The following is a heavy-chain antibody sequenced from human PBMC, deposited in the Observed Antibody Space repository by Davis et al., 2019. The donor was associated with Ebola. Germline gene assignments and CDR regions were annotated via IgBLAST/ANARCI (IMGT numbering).Heavy chain of an antibody. CDR2: IYYSGST. J-gene: IGHJ6*02. Sequence: MPSETLSLTCTVSGGSLRSYYWSWIRQPPGKGLEWIGYIYYSGSTNYNPSLKSRVTISVDTSKNQFSLKLSSVTAADTAVYYCARVLPEDDYYNGMDVWGQGTTVTVSS. CDR1: GGSLRSYY. D-gene: IGHD2-15*01. V-gene: IGHV4-59*12. CDR3: ARVLPEDDYYNGMDV.